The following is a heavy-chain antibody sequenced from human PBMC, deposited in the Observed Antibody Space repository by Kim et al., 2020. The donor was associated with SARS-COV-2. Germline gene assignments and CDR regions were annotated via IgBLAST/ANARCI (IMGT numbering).Heavy chain of an antibody. D-gene: IGHD3-3*01. CDR1: GFTFDDYT. J-gene: IGHJ6*02. CDR2: ISWDGGST. V-gene: IGHV3-43*01. Sequence: GGSLRLSCAASGFTFDDYTMHWVRQAPGKGLEWVSLISWDGGSTYYADSVKGRFTISRDNSKNSLYLQMNSLRTEDTALYYCAKDICPAPVLEWLFTCYYGMDVWGQGTTVTVSS. CDR3: AKDICPAPVLEWLFTCYYGMDV.